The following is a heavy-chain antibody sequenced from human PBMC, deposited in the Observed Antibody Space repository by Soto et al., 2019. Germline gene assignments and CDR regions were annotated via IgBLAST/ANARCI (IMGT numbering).Heavy chain of an antibody. V-gene: IGHV3-21*01. D-gene: IGHD2-15*01. J-gene: IGHJ6*02. CDR2: IRGFSPYT. CDR1: GVTFRRYT. Sequence: EVQLVESGGGLVKPGGSLRLSCVASGVTFRRYTMNWVRQAPGKGLEWVSAIRGFSPYTFYADSVKGRFTISRDNATNSLYLQMNSLRAEDTVVDYGARDRGYDAHDYYYNAMDVWGQGTMVTVSS. CDR3: ARDRGYDAHDYYYNAMDV.